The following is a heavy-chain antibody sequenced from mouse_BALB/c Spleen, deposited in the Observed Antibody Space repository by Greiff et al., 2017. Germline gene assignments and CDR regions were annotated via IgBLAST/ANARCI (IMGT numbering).Heavy chain of an antibody. CDR2: IWGDGST. V-gene: IGHV2-6-7*01. D-gene: IGHD2-14*01. CDR1: GFSLTGYG. CDR3: ARDRYRYDVGDYYAMDY. J-gene: IGHJ4*01. Sequence: QVQLQQSGPGLVAPSQSLSITCTVSGFSLTGYGVNWVRQPPGKGLEWLGMIWGDGSTDYNSALKSRLSISKDNSKSQVFLKMNSLQTDDTARYYCARDRYRYDVGDYYAMDYWGQGTSVTVSS.